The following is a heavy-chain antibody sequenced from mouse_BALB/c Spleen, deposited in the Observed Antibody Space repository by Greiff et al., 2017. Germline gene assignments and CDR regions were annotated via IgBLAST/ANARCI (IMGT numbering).Heavy chain of an antibody. Sequence: EVQLQQSGPELVKPGASLKMSCAASGYTFTDYYMTWVRQSQGKSLEWIGDINPNNGGTSYTQKFKGQSTLTVDKSSSTDYMQLNSLTSEDSAVYYCARGDDYDDFFAYWGQGTLVTVSA. V-gene: IGHV1-26*01. CDR1: GYTFTDYY. D-gene: IGHD2-4*01. CDR3: ARGDDYDDFFAY. CDR2: INPNNGGT. J-gene: IGHJ3*01.